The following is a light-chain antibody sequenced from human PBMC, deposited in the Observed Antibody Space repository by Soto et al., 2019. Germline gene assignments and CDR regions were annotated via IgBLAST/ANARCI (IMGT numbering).Light chain of an antibody. J-gene: IGKJ1*01. V-gene: IGKV3-15*01. CDR2: GAS. CDR1: QSVSTN. Sequence: EIVMTQSPATLYLSPGERATLSCRASQSVSTNLAWYQQKPGQAPRLLIYGASFRATGFPARFSGSGSGTDFILTIDSLQCEDFAVSYCQQYGQWPTFGHGTQVEIK. CDR3: QQYGQWPT.